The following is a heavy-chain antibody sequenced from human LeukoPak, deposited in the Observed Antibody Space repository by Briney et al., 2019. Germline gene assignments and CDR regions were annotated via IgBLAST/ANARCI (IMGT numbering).Heavy chain of an antibody. CDR1: GFTFSSYG. J-gene: IGHJ4*02. V-gene: IGHV3-30*02. D-gene: IGHD3-3*01. Sequence: SGGSLRLSCAASGFTFSSYGMHWVRQAPGKGLEWVTFIRYDGSNKYYADSVKGRFTISRDNSKNTLYLQINSLRAEDTAVYYCARETYYDFKSLYYFDYWGQGTLVTVSS. CDR3: ARETYYDFKSLYYFDY. CDR2: IRYDGSNK.